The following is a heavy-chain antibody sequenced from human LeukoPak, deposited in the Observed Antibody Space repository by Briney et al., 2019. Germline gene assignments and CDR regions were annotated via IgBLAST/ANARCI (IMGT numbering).Heavy chain of an antibody. D-gene: IGHD4-17*01. CDR1: GGSISIRYNY. J-gene: IGHJ6*02. CDR3: ARQDTLTHYYVMDV. CDR2: IYYSGNT. Sequence: AETLSLTCTLAGGSISIRYNYWGWFRQPPGKGLQLIGSIYYSGNTYYNPYLESRVTISVDTSKNQFSLKVSSATASDTAVYYCARQDTLTHYYVMDVWGQGTTVTVSS. V-gene: IGHV4-39*01.